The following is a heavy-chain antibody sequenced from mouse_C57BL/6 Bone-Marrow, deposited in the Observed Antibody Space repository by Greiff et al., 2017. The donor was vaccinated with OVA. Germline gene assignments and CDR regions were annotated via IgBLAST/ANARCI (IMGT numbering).Heavy chain of an antibody. CDR3: ANYYSNYL. J-gene: IGHJ4*01. CDR2: ISSGGSYT. CDR1: GFTFSSYG. Sequence: EVKLMESGGDLVKPGGSLKLSCAASGFTFSSYGMSWVRQTPDQRLEWVATISSGGSYTYYPDSVKGRFTISRDNAKNTLYLQMSSLKSEDTAMYYCANYYSNYLWGQGTSVTVSS. D-gene: IGHD2-5*01. V-gene: IGHV5-6*01.